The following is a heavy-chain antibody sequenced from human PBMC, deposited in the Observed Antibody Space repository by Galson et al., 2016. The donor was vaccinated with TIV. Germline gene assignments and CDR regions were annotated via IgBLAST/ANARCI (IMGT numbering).Heavy chain of an antibody. V-gene: IGHV1-69*06. CDR1: GGTFSNFV. D-gene: IGHD3-10*01. Sequence: SVKVSCKASGGTFSNFVISWVRQAPGQGLEWMGSINPIFGTANYAQKFQGRVTITADTSTCTIYMELSSLRSEDTAVYYCARGRGYYFGSGSSYFDYWGQGSLVTVSS. CDR2: INPIFGTA. J-gene: IGHJ4*02. CDR3: ARGRGYYFGSGSSYFDY.